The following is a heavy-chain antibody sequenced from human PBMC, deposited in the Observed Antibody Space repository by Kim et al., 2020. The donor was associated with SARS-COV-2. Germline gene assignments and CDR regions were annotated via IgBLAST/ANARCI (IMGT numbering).Heavy chain of an antibody. D-gene: IGHD5-12*01. Sequence: SVKGRFTISRDNSKNTLYLQMNSLRAEDTAVYYCAKDRRWLHLRSVRLDVWGQGTTVTVSS. J-gene: IGHJ6*02. CDR3: AKDRRWLHLRSVRLDV. V-gene: IGHV3-23*01.